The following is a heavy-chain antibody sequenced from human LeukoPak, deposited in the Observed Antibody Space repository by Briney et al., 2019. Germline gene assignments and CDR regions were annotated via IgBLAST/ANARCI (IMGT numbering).Heavy chain of an antibody. Sequence: GSLRLSCAASGFTVSSNYMSWVRQAPGKGLEWVSVIYSGGSTYYADSVKGRFTISRDNSKNTLYLQMNSLRAEDTAVYYCASLGGEPPGFVPAQDYWGQGTLVTVSS. CDR3: ASLGGEPPGFVPAQDY. J-gene: IGHJ4*02. CDR2: IYSGGST. D-gene: IGHD1-26*01. CDR1: GFTVSSNY. V-gene: IGHV3-66*01.